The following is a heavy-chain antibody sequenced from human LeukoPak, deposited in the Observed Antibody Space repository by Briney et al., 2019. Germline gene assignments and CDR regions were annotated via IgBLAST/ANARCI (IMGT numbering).Heavy chain of an antibody. V-gene: IGHV4-34*01. Sequence: SETLSLTRAVYGASFSDYYWSWIRHSPTKGLEWIGEVNHSGSAKYNPSLKSRVTISADKSKNQFFLRLSPVAAADSGVYYCARERASNNHDNWFDPWGQGTLVTVSS. CDR2: VNHSGSA. CDR1: GASFSDYY. J-gene: IGHJ5*02. CDR3: ARERASNNHDNWFDP.